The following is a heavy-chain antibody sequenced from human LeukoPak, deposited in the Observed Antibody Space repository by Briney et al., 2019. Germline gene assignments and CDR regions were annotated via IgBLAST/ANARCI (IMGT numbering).Heavy chain of an antibody. Sequence: GGSLRLSCAASGFTFSSYSMNWVRQAPGKGLEWVSSISSSSSYIYYADSVKGRFTISRDNAKNSLYLQMNSLRAEDTAVYYCARPRYYYDSSGYWGNYFDYWGQGTLVTVSS. V-gene: IGHV3-21*01. J-gene: IGHJ4*02. CDR2: ISSSSSYI. CDR1: GFTFSSYS. CDR3: ARPRYYYDSSGYWGNYFDY. D-gene: IGHD3-22*01.